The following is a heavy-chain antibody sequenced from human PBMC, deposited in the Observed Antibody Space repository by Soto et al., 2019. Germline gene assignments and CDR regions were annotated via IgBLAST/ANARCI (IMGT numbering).Heavy chain of an antibody. CDR3: ARGPTRDADYFDS. V-gene: IGHV4-31*03. J-gene: IGHJ4*02. D-gene: IGHD2-2*01. CDR2: IYYSGST. CDR1: GGSISSGGYY. Sequence: PSETLSLTCTVSGGSISSGGYYWSWIRQHPGKGLEWIGYIYYSGSTYYNPSLKSRVTISVDTSKNQFSLDLLVNSLTAEDTAVYYCARGPTRDADYFDSWGRGTLVTVSS.